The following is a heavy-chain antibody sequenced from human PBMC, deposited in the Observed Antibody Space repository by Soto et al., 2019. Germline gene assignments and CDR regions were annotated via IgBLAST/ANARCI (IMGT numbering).Heavy chain of an antibody. D-gene: IGHD6-19*01. CDR1: GYTFTAYA. CDR3: ARAVAVPADFDY. CDR2: INAGNGNT. V-gene: IGHV1-3*05. J-gene: IGHJ4*02. Sequence: QVQLVQARAKEKKPGASVTVSCKASGYTFTAYAMHWVRQAPGQRLEWMGWINAGNGNTKYSQKFQGRVTITRDTSASTAYMELSSLRSEDTAVYYCARAVAVPADFDYWGQGTLVTVSS.